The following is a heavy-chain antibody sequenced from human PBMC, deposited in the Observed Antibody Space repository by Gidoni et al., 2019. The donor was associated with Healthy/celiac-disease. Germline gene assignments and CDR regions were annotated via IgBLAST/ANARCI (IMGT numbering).Heavy chain of an antibody. Sequence: QVQLQQWGAGLLKPSETLSLTCAVYGGSFSGYYWSWIRQPPGKGLEWIGEINHSGSTNYNPSLKSRVTISVDTSKNQFSLKLSSVTAADTAVYYCARAGHYYGSGSYLSWFDPWGQGTLVTVSS. CDR1: GGSFSGYY. J-gene: IGHJ5*02. D-gene: IGHD3-10*01. V-gene: IGHV4-34*01. CDR2: INHSGST. CDR3: ARAGHYYGSGSYLSWFDP.